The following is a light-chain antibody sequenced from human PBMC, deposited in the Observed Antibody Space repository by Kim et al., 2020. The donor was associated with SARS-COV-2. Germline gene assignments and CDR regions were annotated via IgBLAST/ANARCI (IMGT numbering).Light chain of an antibody. CDR1: SLRSYY. Sequence: GQTVRITCQGDSLRSYYASWYQQKPGQAPVLVIYGKNNRPSGIPDRFSGSSSGNTASLTITGAQAEDEADYYCNSRDSSGNQMRVFGGGTQLTVL. V-gene: IGLV3-19*01. CDR2: GKN. J-gene: IGLJ2*01. CDR3: NSRDSSGNQMRV.